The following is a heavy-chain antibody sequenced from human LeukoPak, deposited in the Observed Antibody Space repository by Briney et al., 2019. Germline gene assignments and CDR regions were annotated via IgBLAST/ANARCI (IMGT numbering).Heavy chain of an antibody. V-gene: IGHV5-51*01. CDR3: ARLTLAYCGGDCYSI. CDR1: GYSFTSYW. J-gene: IGHJ3*02. D-gene: IGHD2-21*01. CDR2: IYPGDSDT. Sequence: GESLKISCKGSGYSFTSYWIGWVRQMPGKGPEWMGIIYPGDSDTRYSPSFQGQVTISADKSISTAYLQWSSLKASDTAMYYCARLTLAYCGGDCYSIWGQGTMVTVSS.